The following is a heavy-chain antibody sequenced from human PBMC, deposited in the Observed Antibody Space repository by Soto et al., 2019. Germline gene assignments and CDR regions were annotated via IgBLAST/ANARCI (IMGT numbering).Heavy chain of an antibody. CDR1: GGTFSSYA. V-gene: IGHV1-69*13. Sequence: ASVKVSCKASGGTFSSYAISWVRQAPGQGLEWMGGIIPIFGTANYAQKFQGRVTITADESTSTAYMELSSLRSEDTAVYYCASLRYCTNGVCYSGYDSGGFDYWGQGTLVTVSS. CDR2: IIPIFGTA. D-gene: IGHD2-8*01. CDR3: ASLRYCTNGVCYSGYDSGGFDY. J-gene: IGHJ4*02.